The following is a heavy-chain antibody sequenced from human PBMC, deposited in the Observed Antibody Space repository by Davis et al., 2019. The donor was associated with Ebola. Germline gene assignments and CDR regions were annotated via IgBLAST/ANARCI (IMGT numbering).Heavy chain of an antibody. CDR1: GYTLIELS. CDR3: ARDPPYYYDSSGYYWGYFDY. CDR2: FDPEDGET. D-gene: IGHD3-22*01. Sequence: ASVKVSCKVSGYTLIELSMHWVRQAPGKGLEWMGGFDPEDGETIYAQKFQGRVTMTEDTSTDTAYMELSSLRSEDTAVYYCARDPPYYYDSSGYYWGYFDYWGQGTLVTVSS. V-gene: IGHV1-24*01. J-gene: IGHJ4*02.